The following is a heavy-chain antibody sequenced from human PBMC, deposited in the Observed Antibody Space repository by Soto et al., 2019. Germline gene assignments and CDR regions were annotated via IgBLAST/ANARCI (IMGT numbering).Heavy chain of an antibody. CDR3: ATRSGGGGAFDF. CDR2: IGRGGTTT. V-gene: IGHV3-48*03. J-gene: IGHJ3*01. D-gene: IGHD3-10*01. CDR1: GLSFSNYE. Sequence: PVGSLRLSCAASGLSFSNYEMNWVRQAPGKGLEWVSYIGRGGTTTYYADSLKGRFTISRDNAKNSLYLQMNSLRAEDTAVYYCATRSGGGGAFDFWGQGTMVTVS.